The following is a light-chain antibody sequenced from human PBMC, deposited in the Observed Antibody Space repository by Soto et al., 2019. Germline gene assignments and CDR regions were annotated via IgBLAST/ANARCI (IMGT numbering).Light chain of an antibody. CDR2: GAS. J-gene: IGKJ3*01. CDR1: QSLNRN. V-gene: IGKV3D-15*01. Sequence: EILMTQSPATLSVSPGERATLSCRASQSLNRNLAWYQQKPGQAPRLIIYGASTRASGIPARFSGSGSGTEFTLTTSSLQSEEFAHYYGQHYNDWHSALTFGPETKVDL. CDR3: QHYNDWHSALT.